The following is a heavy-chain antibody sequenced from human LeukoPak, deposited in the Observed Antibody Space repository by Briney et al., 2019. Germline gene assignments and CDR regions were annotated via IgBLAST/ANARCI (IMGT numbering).Heavy chain of an antibody. D-gene: IGHD6-13*01. CDR2: IIPIFGTA. CDR1: GGTFSNSA. J-gene: IGHJ4*02. Sequence: ASVKVSCKASGGTFSNSAISWVRQAPGQGLEWMGGIIPIFGTAKYAQKFQGRVTMTRDTSTSTVYMELSSLRSEDTAVYYCARWGSSWYYYFDYWGQGTLVTVSS. CDR3: ARWGSSWYYYFDY. V-gene: IGHV1-69*05.